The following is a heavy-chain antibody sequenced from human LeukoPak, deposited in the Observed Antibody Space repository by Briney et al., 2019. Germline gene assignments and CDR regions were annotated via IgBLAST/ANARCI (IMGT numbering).Heavy chain of an antibody. V-gene: IGHV3-23*01. Sequence: GGSLRLSCAASGFTFSSYAMSWVRQAPGKGLEWVSAISGSGGGTYYADSVKGRFTISRDNSKNTLYLQMNSLRAEDTAVYYCAKIPLSGSYLNYFDYWGQGTLVTVSS. J-gene: IGHJ4*02. D-gene: IGHD1-26*01. CDR1: GFTFSSYA. CDR3: AKIPLSGSYLNYFDY. CDR2: ISGSGGGT.